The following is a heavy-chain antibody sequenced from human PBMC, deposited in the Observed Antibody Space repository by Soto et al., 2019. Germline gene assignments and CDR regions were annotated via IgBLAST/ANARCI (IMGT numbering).Heavy chain of an antibody. CDR2: MLYSGLT. V-gene: IGHV4-39*01. J-gene: IGHJ6*02. CDR1: GYSVSSRDYY. Sequence: SETLSLTCSVSGYSVSSRDYYWAWIRQPPGKGLEWIGSMLYSGLTYYNPSLKSRVTLSVDTSKSQFSVRLNPVTASDTAVYYCAPLSVSLSGPYGIHVWGQGTTVTVSS. CDR3: APLSVSLSGPYGIHV. D-gene: IGHD2-15*01.